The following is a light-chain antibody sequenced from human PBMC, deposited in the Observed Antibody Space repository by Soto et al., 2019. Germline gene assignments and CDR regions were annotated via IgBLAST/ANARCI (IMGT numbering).Light chain of an antibody. CDR1: SSDVGGYNY. J-gene: IGLJ2*01. Sequence: QSALSQPASMSGSPGQSITISCTGTSSDVGGYNYVSWYRQYPGKAPKLIIYDVNNRPSEVSNRFSGSKSGNTASLTISGVQAEDEADYYCSSHSSSSTLVVVGGGTKLTVL. V-gene: IGLV2-14*03. CDR2: DVN. CDR3: SSHSSSSTLVV.